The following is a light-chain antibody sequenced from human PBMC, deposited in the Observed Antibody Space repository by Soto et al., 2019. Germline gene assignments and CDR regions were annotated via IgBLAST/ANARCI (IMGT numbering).Light chain of an antibody. J-gene: IGLJ1*01. CDR1: SSDVGTYHL. CDR2: EVS. V-gene: IGLV2-23*02. CDR3: CSYAGSSTYV. Sequence: QSALTQPASVSGSPGQSITISCTGTSSDVGTYHLVSWYQQHPGKAPKLMIYEVSKRPSGVSNRFSGSKSGNTASLTISGIQAEEEADYYCCSYAGSSTYVFGIGTKVTVL.